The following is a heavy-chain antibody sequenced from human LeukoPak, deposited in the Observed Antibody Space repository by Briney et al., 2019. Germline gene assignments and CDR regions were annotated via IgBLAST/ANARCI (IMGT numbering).Heavy chain of an antibody. CDR1: GFTFSSYG. Sequence: GGSLRLSCAASGFTFSSYGMHWVRQAPGKGLEWVSGINWNGGSTGYADSVKGRFTISRHNAKNSLYLEMNSLRAEDTALYYCARSHYDSSGTPWDYWGQGTLVTVSS. CDR2: INWNGGST. J-gene: IGHJ4*02. D-gene: IGHD3-22*01. V-gene: IGHV3-20*04. CDR3: ARSHYDSSGTPWDY.